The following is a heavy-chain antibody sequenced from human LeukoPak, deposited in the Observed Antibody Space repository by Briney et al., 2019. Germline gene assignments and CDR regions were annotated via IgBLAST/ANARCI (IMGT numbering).Heavy chain of an antibody. D-gene: IGHD3-10*01. CDR1: GYIFTKYW. J-gene: IGHJ4*02. CDR2: ISPADSNT. CDR3: ARLLSDSGTYQYDY. Sequence: GESLKISCKGFGYIFTKYWIGWVRQMPGKGLEWMGIISPADSNTRYSPSFQGQVTFSADKSISTAYLQWSSLKASDTAMYYCARLLSDSGTYQYDYWGQGTLVTVSS. V-gene: IGHV5-51*01.